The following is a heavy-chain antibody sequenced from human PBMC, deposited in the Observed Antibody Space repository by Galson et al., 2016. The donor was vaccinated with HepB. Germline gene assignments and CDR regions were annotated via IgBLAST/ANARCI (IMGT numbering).Heavy chain of an antibody. J-gene: IGHJ6*02. V-gene: IGHV1-69*13. Sequence: SVKVSCKASGGTFSSYVISWVRQAPGQGLEWMGGIIPMFKTANYEQNFQGRVTITADESTRTAYMELSSLRSEDTAMYYCGGGSYGDDENLDYYYYIMDVWGQGTTVTVSS. CDR1: GGTFSSYV. CDR2: IIPMFKTA. CDR3: GGGSYGDDENLDYYYYIMDV. D-gene: IGHD4-17*01.